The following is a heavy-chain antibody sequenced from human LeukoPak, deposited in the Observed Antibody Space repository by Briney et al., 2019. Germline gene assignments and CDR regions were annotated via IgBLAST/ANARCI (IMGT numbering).Heavy chain of an antibody. Sequence: PSETLSLTCTVSGGSISSYYWSWIRQPPGKGLEWIGYIYYSGSTNYNPSLKSRVTISVDTSKNQFSLKLSSVTAADTAVYYCARARGYDILTGYYRVYFDYWGQGTLVTVSS. CDR3: ARARGYDILTGYYRVYFDY. J-gene: IGHJ4*02. CDR2: IYYSGST. D-gene: IGHD3-9*01. V-gene: IGHV4-59*01. CDR1: GGSISSYY.